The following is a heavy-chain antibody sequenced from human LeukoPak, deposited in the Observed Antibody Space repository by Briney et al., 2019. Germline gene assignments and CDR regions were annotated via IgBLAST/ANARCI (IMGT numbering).Heavy chain of an antibody. CDR2: IGGSGATT. Sequence: GGSLRLSCAASGFSFSAYGMNWVRQSPGKGLEWVSAIGGSGATTYYADSVRGRFTISRDNSKNTMYLQMSSLRAEDTAVYYCAKIRLGESATGYWGQGTLVTVSS. CDR1: GFSFSAYG. CDR3: AKIRLGESATGY. J-gene: IGHJ4*02. V-gene: IGHV3-23*01. D-gene: IGHD3-16*01.